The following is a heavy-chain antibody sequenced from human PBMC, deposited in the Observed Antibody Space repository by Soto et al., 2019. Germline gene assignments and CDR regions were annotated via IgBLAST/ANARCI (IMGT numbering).Heavy chain of an antibody. D-gene: IGHD3-16*02. Sequence: ASVKVSCKASDYTFTNYDINWVRQATGQGLEWMGWMNPNSGNTVYAQKFQGRVTMTRNTSISTAYMELSSLRSEDTAVYYCARGGEYVWGSYRFSWFDPWGQGTLVTVSS. CDR2: MNPNSGNT. J-gene: IGHJ5*02. V-gene: IGHV1-8*01. CDR3: ARGGEYVWGSYRFSWFDP. CDR1: DYTFTNYD.